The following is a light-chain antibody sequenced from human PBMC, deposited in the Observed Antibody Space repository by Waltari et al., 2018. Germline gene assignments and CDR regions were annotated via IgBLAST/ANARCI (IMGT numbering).Light chain of an antibody. CDR1: SSDVGTHNL. J-gene: IGLJ2*01. V-gene: IGLV2-23*01. Sequence: QSALTQPASVSGSPGQSITVSCTETSSDVGTHNLFSWYQHHPGTAPKLMFYEGSKRPSGVSNGFSGSEAGNTASLTSSGLHAEDEADYYCCSYACIVVFGGGTKLTVL. CDR3: CSYACIVV. CDR2: EGS.